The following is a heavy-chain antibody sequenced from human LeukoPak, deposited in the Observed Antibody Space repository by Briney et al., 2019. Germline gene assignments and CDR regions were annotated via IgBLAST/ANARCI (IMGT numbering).Heavy chain of an antibody. CDR2: ISGSGGST. V-gene: IGHV3-23*01. CDR3: AKGMIVVVITVPFDY. CDR1: GLTFSRSW. Sequence: PGGSLRLSCAVSGLTFSRSWIVWIRQAPGKGLEWVSAISGSGGSTYYADSVKGRFTISRDNSKNTLYLQMNSLRAEDTAVYYCAKGMIVVVITVPFDYWGQGTLVTVSS. D-gene: IGHD3-22*01. J-gene: IGHJ4*02.